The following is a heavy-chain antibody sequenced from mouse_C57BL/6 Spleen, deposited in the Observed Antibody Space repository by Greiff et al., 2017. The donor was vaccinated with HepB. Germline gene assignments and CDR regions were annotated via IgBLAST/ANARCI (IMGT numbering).Heavy chain of an antibody. V-gene: IGHV1-19*01. Sequence: EVQLQQSGPVLVKPGASVKMSCKASGYTFTDYYMNWVKQSHGKSLEWIGVINPYNGGTSYNQKFKGKATLTVDKSSSTAYMELNSLTSEDSAVYYCARHWDENYFDYWGQGTTLTVSS. CDR1: GYTFTDYY. CDR2: INPYNGGT. J-gene: IGHJ2*01. CDR3: ARHWDENYFDY. D-gene: IGHD4-1*01.